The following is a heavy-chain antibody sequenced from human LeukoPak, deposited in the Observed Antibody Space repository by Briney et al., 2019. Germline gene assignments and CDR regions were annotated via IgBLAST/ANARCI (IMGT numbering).Heavy chain of an antibody. CDR2: IYYSGST. V-gene: IGHV4-59*08. CDR1: GGSISSYY. CDR3: ARHPYSGYDPNYYYYGMDV. Sequence: KSSETLSLTCTVSGGSISSYYWSWIRQPPGKGLEWIGYIYYSGSTNYNPSLKSRVTISVDTSKNQFSLKLSSVTAADTAVYYCARHPYSGYDPNYYYYGMDVWGQGTTVTVSS. D-gene: IGHD5-12*01. J-gene: IGHJ6*02.